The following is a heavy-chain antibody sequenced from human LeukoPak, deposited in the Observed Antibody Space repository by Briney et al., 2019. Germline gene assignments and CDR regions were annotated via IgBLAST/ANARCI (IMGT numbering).Heavy chain of an antibody. Sequence: QPGGSLRLSCAASGFTFSSYWMSWVRQAPRKGLEWVANIKQDGSEKYYVDSVKGRFTISRDNAKNSLYLQMSSLRAEDTAVYYCARDDCSSISCYHNWFDPWGQGTLVTVSS. CDR3: ARDDCSSISCYHNWFDP. V-gene: IGHV3-7*01. CDR1: GFTFSSYW. CDR2: IKQDGSEK. J-gene: IGHJ5*02. D-gene: IGHD2-2*01.